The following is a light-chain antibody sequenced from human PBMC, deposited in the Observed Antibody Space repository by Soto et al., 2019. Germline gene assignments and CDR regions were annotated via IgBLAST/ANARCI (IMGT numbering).Light chain of an antibody. V-gene: IGKV1-5*01. J-gene: IGKJ1*01. CDR3: QQYDQWWT. CDR2: DAS. CDR1: QSISSW. Sequence: GDRVTITCRASQSISSWLAWYQQKPGKAPKFLIYDASNLESGVPSRFSGSGSGTEFTLTISSLQPDDFATYYCQQYDQWWTFGQGTKVDIK.